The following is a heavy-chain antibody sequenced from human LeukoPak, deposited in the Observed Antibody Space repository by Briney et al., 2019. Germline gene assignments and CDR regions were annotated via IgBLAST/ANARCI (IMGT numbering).Heavy chain of an antibody. V-gene: IGHV3-23*01. J-gene: IGHJ4*02. CDR1: GFTFSSYA. D-gene: IGHD3-10*01. Sequence: GGSLRLSCAASGFTFSSYAMSWVRQAPGKGLEWVSATSGSGGSTYYADSVKGRFTISRDNSKNTLYLQMNSLRAEDTAVYYCANLNPRGCYFDYWGQGTLVTVSS. CDR3: ANLNPRGCYFDY. CDR2: TSGSGGST.